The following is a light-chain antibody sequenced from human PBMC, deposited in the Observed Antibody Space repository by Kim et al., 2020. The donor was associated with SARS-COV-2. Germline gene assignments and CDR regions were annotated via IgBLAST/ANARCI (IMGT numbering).Light chain of an antibody. CDR1: QGISNY. V-gene: IGKV1-16*02. CDR2: AAS. J-gene: IGKJ4*01. CDR3: QQYISSPLT. Sequence: DIQMTQSPSSLSASVGDRVTIPCRESQGISNYLAWFQQKPGKAPKSLIYAASSLHSGVPSKFSASGSGTDFTLTINSLQPEDFAPYYYQQYISSPLTFGGGAKVDIK.